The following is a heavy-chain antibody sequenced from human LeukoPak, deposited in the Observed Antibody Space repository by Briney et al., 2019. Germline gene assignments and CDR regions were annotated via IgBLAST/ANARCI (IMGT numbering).Heavy chain of an antibody. J-gene: IGHJ4*02. V-gene: IGHV3-23*01. D-gene: IGHD6-13*01. CDR2: ISGSGGST. Sequence: GGSLRLSCAASGFTFSSDAMSWVREAPGKGRGWGSAISGSGGSTYYADSVKGRFTVSRDNSKTTLYLQMNSLRAEDTAVYYCAKDIGPSRVYSSRWYPQFDYWGQGTLVTVSS. CDR3: AKDIGPSRVYSSRWYPQFDY. CDR1: GFTFSSDA.